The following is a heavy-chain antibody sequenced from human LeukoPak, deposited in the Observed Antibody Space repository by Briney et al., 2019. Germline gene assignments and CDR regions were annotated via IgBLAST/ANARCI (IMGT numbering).Heavy chain of an antibody. D-gene: IGHD5/OR15-5a*01. CDR2: IYSGGST. V-gene: IGHV3-66*04. J-gene: IGHJ4*02. Sequence: PGGSLRLSCAASGFTVSSNYMSWVRQAPGKGLECVSIIYSGGSTSYVDSVKGRFTISRDNSKNTLYLQMNSLRAEDTAVYYCARLQSRYLGSVSDYWGQGTLVTVSS. CDR3: ARLQSRYLGSVSDY. CDR1: GFTVSSNY.